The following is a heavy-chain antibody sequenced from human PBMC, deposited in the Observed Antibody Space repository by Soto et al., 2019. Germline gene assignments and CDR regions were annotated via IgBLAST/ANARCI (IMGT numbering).Heavy chain of an antibody. CDR2: ISAYNGNT. J-gene: IGHJ4*02. D-gene: IGHD2-8*01. CDR1: GYSFTSYG. CDR3: ARDNGVGEWDF. Sequence: QVQLVQSGAEVKKPGASVKVSCKASGYSFTSYGISWVRQAPGQGLEWMGWISAYNGNTNYAQKLPGRVTMTTDTTTSTAYRELRSLTCVDAGVYYCARDNGVGEWDFWGQGTTVTVSS. V-gene: IGHV1-18*01.